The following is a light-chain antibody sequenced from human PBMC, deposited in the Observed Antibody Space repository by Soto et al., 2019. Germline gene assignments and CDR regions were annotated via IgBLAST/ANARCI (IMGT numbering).Light chain of an antibody. CDR3: QQYGRSPLT. CDR1: QSVRNNY. Sequence: EIVLTQSPDTLSLSPGERATLSCRASQSVRNNYLAWYQQKPGQAPRFLIYDASSRATGILDRFSGSGSGTDFTLTISRLEPEDFAVYYCQQYGRSPLTFGGGTKVEIK. J-gene: IGKJ4*01. CDR2: DAS. V-gene: IGKV3-20*01.